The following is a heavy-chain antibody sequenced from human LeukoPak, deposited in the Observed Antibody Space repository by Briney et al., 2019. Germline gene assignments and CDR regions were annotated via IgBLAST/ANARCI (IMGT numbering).Heavy chain of an antibody. V-gene: IGHV3-30*18. J-gene: IGHJ6*03. Sequence: PGKSLRLSCAASGFTFSSYGMHWVRQAPGKGLEWVALISDDGGKKYYADSVKGRFTTSRDNSKNTLYLQMNSLRAEDTAVYYCAKCILTGYYKGYMDVWGKGTTVTISS. D-gene: IGHD3-9*01. CDR1: GFTFSSYG. CDR2: ISDDGGKK. CDR3: AKCILTGYYKGYMDV.